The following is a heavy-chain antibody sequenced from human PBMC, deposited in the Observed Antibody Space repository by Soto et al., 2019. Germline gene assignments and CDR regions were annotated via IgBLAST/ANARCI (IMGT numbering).Heavy chain of an antibody. J-gene: IGHJ4*02. D-gene: IGHD3-10*01. CDR1: GGSISSSSYY. CDR3: ARQEHYGSGSYFDY. CDR2: IYYSGST. Sequence: SETLSLTCTASGGSISSSSYYWGWIRQPPGKGLEWIGSIYYSGSTNYNPSLKSRVTISVDTSKNQFSLKLSSVTAADTAVYYCARQEHYGSGSYFDYWGQGTLVTVSS. V-gene: IGHV4-39*01.